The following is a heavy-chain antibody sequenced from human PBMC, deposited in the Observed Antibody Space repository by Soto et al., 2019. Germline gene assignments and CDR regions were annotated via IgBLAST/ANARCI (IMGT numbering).Heavy chain of an antibody. V-gene: IGHV4-59*01. J-gene: IGHJ6*02. CDR2: IYYSGST. CDR3: ARQGLELYYYYGMDV. Sequence: SEPLSLTCTVSGGSISSYYWRWIRQPPGKGLEWIGNIYYSGSTNYNPSLKSRVTISVDTSKNQFSLKLSSVTAADTAVYYCARQGLELYYYYGMDVWGQGTTVTVSS. CDR1: GGSISSYY. D-gene: IGHD1-7*01.